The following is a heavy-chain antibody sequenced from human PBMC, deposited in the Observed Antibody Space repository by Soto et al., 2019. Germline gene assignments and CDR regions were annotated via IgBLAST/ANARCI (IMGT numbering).Heavy chain of an antibody. J-gene: IGHJ6*02. CDR3: ARDLGYSYGLAFGMDV. CDR2: IYYSGST. CDR1: GGSVSSGSYY. D-gene: IGHD5-18*01. V-gene: IGHV4-61*01. Sequence: SETLSLTCTVSGGSVSSGSYYWSWIRQPPGKGLEWIGYIYYSGSTNYNPSLKSRVTISVDTSKNQFSLKLSSVTAADTAVYYCARDLGYSYGLAFGMDVWGQGTTVTVSS.